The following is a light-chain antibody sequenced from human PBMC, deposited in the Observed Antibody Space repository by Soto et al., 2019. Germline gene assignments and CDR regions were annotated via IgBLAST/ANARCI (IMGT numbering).Light chain of an antibody. Sequence: QPVLTQSPSASASLGASVKLTCTLSSGHREYAIAWHQLQPGEGPRFLMRVNNDGSHIKGDGIPDRFSGSSSGAERYLTISSLMSEDEADYYCQTWGPGIRVFGGGTKLTVL. CDR2: VNNDGSH. CDR1: SGHREYA. J-gene: IGLJ2*01. CDR3: QTWGPGIRV. V-gene: IGLV4-69*01.